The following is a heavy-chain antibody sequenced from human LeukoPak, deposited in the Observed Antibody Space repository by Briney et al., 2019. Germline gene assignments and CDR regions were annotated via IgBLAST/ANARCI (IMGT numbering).Heavy chain of an antibody. V-gene: IGHV3-23*01. CDR1: GFTFNYYA. CDR2: ISDNEGRA. Sequence: PGGSLRLSCAASGFTFNYYAMSWVRQAPRKGLEWVSGISDNEGRAYYTDSVKGRFTISRDNTKNTVYLQMHNLRADDTAVYFCARHDSFIPYWGQGTLVTVSS. CDR3: ARHDSFIPY. D-gene: IGHD5-18*01. J-gene: IGHJ4*02.